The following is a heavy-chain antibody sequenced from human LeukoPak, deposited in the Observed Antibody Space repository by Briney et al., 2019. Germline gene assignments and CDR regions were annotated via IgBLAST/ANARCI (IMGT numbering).Heavy chain of an antibody. CDR3: AKDLEDTFYDFWSGSYYMDV. CDR2: MRYDGSIK. J-gene: IGHJ6*03. V-gene: IGHV3-30*02. Sequence: PGGSLRLSCAASGFIFSTYGMHWVRQAPGKGLEWVAFMRYDGSIKSYADSVKGRFTISRDNAKNSLYLQMNSLRAEDTAVYYCAKDLEDTFYDFWSGSYYMDVWGKGATVTVSS. CDR1: GFIFSTYG. D-gene: IGHD3-3*01.